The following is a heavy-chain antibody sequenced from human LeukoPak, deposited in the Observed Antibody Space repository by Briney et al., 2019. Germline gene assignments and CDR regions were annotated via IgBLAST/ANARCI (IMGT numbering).Heavy chain of an antibody. V-gene: IGHV3-20*04. D-gene: IGHD6-13*01. Sequence: GGSLRLSCAASGFTFNDYGISWVRQAPGKGLEWVSGINWNGGSTGYADSVKGRFTISRDNAKNSLYLQMNSLRAEDTALYYCARGADPSSSYPGPDYFYYYMDVWGKGTTVTVSS. CDR3: ARGADPSSSYPGPDYFYYYMDV. J-gene: IGHJ6*03. CDR1: GFTFNDYG. CDR2: INWNGGST.